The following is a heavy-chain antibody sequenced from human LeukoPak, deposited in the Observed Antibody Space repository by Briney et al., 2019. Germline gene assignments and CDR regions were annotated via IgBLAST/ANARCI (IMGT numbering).Heavy chain of an antibody. Sequence: GESLKISCKGSGYSFTSYWIGWVRQMPGKGLGLMGIIYPGDSDTRYSPSFQGQVTISADKSISTAYLQWSSPKASDTAMYYCASSRDYYGSGSYGYWGQGTLVTVSS. V-gene: IGHV5-51*01. D-gene: IGHD3-10*01. CDR1: GYSFTSYW. J-gene: IGHJ4*02. CDR2: IYPGDSDT. CDR3: ASSRDYYGSGSYGY.